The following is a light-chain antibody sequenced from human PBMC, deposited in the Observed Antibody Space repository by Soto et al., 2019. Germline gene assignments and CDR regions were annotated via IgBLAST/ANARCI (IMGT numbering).Light chain of an antibody. CDR1: QSVSSN. V-gene: IGKV3D-15*01. J-gene: IGKJ3*01. CDR2: GAS. CDR3: QQYNNWLRT. Sequence: DIVMTQSTATLSVSPGERATLSCRASQSVSSNLAWYQQKPGQAPRLLIYGASTRATGIPARFSGSGSGTEFTLTISSLQSEDFAVYYCQQYNNWLRTFGGVTIVDVK.